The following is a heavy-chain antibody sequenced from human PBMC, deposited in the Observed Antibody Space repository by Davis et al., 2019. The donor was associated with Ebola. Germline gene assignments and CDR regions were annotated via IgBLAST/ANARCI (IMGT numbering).Heavy chain of an antibody. CDR2: INQDGSQK. D-gene: IGHD3-3*02. J-gene: IGHJ2*01. V-gene: IGHV3-7*03. CDR1: GLTFSSFW. Sequence: PGGSLRLSCAASGLTFSSFWMSWVRQTPGKGLEWVANINQDGSQKVYVDSVRGRYTVSRDNAENSLSLQVDSLRAEDTAIYYCVTIIFGVRGTANWHFDLWGRGTVVTVSS. CDR3: VTIIFGVRGTANWHFDL.